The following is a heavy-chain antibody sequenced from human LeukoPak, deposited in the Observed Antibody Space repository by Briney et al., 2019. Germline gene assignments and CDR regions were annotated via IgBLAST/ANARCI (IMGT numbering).Heavy chain of an antibody. D-gene: IGHD3-10*01. CDR2: IYSGGST. J-gene: IGHJ5*02. CDR1: GFTVSSNY. Sequence: PGGSLRLSCAASGFTVSSNYMSWVRQAPGKGLEWVSVIYSGGSTYYADSVKGRFTISRHNSKNTLYLQMNSLRAEDTAVYYCARGSKVLLWFGELEFDPWGQGTLVTVSS. V-gene: IGHV3-53*04. CDR3: ARGSKVLLWFGELEFDP.